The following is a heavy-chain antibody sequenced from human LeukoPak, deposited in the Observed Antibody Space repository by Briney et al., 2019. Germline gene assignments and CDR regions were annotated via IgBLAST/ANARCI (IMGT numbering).Heavy chain of an antibody. D-gene: IGHD6-13*01. CDR2: IIPIFGTA. CDR3: ARSIAAAPARYFDY. CDR1: GGTFSSYA. Sequence: SVKVFCKASGGTFSSYAISWVRQAPGQGLEWMGGIIPIFGTANYAQKFQGRVTITTDESTSTAYMELSSLRSEDTAVYYCARSIAAAPARYFDYWGQGTLVTVSS. J-gene: IGHJ4*02. V-gene: IGHV1-69*05.